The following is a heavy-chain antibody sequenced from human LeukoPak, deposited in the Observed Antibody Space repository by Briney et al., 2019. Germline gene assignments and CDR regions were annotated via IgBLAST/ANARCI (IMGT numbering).Heavy chain of an antibody. CDR1: GFTFTNYA. CDR2: ISASGVMT. J-gene: IGHJ6*03. Sequence: GGSLRLSCAASGFTFTNYAMTWVRQAPGKGLEWVSSISASGVMTYYADSVKGRFTVSRDNSKNSLYLQMNGLRAEDTAVYYCARADSSIAARLSRSSIFNYYYYMDVWGKGTTVTVSS. D-gene: IGHD6-6*01. CDR3: ARADSSIAARLSRSSIFNYYYYMDV. V-gene: IGHV3-23*01.